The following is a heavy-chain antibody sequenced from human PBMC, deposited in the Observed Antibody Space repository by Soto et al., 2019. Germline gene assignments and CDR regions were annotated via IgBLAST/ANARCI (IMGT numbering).Heavy chain of an antibody. Sequence: EVQLVQSGAEVKKPGESLKISCKGSGYSFTSYWIGWVRQMPGKGLEWMGIIYPGDSDTRYSPSFQGQVTISADKSISTAYLQWSSLKASDTAMYYCARQAWRSGLIYYDYYMDVWGKGTTVTVSS. CDR3: ARQAWRSGLIYYDYYMDV. CDR2: IYPGDSDT. J-gene: IGHJ6*03. CDR1: GYSFTSYW. V-gene: IGHV5-51*01. D-gene: IGHD1-1*01.